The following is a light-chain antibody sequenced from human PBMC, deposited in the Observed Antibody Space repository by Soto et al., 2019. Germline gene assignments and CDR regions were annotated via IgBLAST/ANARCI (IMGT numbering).Light chain of an antibody. J-gene: IGKJ1*01. CDR3: IQGTHST. CDR1: QSLVYSDGNTY. CDR2: KVS. V-gene: IGKV2-30*01. Sequence: DVVMTQSPLSLPVTLGQPASISCRSSQSLVYSDGNTYLNWFQQRPGQSPRRLIYKVSNRDSGVPDRFSGSGSGTDFTLKSSRVEAEDIGVYYWIQGTHSTFGQGTKVEIK.